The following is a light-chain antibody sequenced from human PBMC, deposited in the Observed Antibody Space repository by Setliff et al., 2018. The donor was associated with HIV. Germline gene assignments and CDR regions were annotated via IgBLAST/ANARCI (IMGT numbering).Light chain of an antibody. CDR2: DVS. CDR3: CSFANTYTSFYV. V-gene: IGLV2-11*01. J-gene: IGLJ1*01. CDR1: SSDVGDYDY. Sequence: QSALTQPASVSGSLGQSITISCTGISSDVGDYDYVSWYQQHPGKAPRLMIYDVSKRPSGVPGRSSGSRSGNTASLTISGLQAEDEADYYCCSFANTYTSFYVFGTGTKVTVL.